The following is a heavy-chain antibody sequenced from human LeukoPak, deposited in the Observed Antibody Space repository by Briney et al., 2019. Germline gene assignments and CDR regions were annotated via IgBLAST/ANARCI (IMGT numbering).Heavy chain of an antibody. V-gene: IGHV4-39*07. J-gene: IGHJ3*02. CDR1: GGSISSSSYY. CDR2: IYYSGST. D-gene: IGHD3-22*01. Sequence: SETLSLTCTVSGGSISSSSYYWGWIRQPPGKGLEWIGSIYYSGSTYYNPSLKSRVTISVDTSKNQFSLKLSSVTAADTATYYCARGAYYYASSGFFTFHIWGQGTMVTVSS. CDR3: ARGAYYYASSGFFTFHI.